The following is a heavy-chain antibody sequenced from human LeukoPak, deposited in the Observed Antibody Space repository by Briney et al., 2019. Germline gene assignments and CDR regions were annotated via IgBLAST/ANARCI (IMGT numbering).Heavy chain of an antibody. CDR3: AREGYSGYGGYYYYGMNV. D-gene: IGHD5-12*01. J-gene: IGHJ6*04. CDR1: GYRFIIYG. CDR2: ISAYNGNT. V-gene: IGHV1-18*04. Sequence: GSVTVSFTASGYRFIIYGISRVRQAPGQGLGRMGWISAYNGNTNYAQKVQGRVTMTTDTSTSTAYMEMRSLRSDDTAVYYCAREGYSGYGGYYYYGMNVWGKGTTVTVSS.